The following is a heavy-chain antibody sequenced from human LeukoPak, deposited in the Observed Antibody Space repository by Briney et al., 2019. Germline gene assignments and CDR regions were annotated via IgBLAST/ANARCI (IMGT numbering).Heavy chain of an antibody. V-gene: IGHV1-46*01. D-gene: IGHD6-25*01. J-gene: IGHJ3*02. CDR1: GYTFTSYY. CDR2: INPSGGST. Sequence: ASVKVSCKASGYTFTSYYMHWVRQAPGQGLEWMAIINPSGGSTSYAQKFQGRVTMTRDMSTSTVYMELSSLRSEDTAVYYCARGGYQNAFDIWGQGTMVTVSS. CDR3: ARGGYQNAFDI.